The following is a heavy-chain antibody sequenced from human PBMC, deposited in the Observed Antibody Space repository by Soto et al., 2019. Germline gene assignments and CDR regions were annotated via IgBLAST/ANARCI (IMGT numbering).Heavy chain of an antibody. CDR1: GFSFSRYA. V-gene: IGHV3-30*04. J-gene: IGHJ4*02. D-gene: IGHD3-10*01. CDR3: ARSRSGAVADSFDF. Sequence: QVQVVESGGGVVEPGRSLRLSCAASGFSFSRYAIHWVGQAPGKGLEGVAVIAKDGSHKYYLDSVKGRFTISRDNSKNILYLQMNSLRDEDTAVYYCARSRSGAVADSFDFWGQGTLVTVSS. CDR2: IAKDGSHK.